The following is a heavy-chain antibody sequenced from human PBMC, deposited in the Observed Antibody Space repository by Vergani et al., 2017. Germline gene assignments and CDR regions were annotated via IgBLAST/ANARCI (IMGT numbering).Heavy chain of an antibody. J-gene: IGHJ5*02. CDR1: GGTFSSYA. CDR3: ARYCVRECTIAPGNSFDP. D-gene: IGHD2-21*01. CDR2: INPILGIA. Sequence: QVQLVQSGAEVKKPGSSVKVSCKASGGTFSSYAISWVRQAPGQGLEWMGRINPILGIANYAQKFQGRVMITADKSTSTAYMELSSLRSEDTAVDYCARYCVRECTIAPGNSFDPWGEGTRGTVSS. V-gene: IGHV1-69*04.